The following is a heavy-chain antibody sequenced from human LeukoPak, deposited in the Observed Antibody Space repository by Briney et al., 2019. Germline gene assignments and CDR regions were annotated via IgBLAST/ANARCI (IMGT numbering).Heavy chain of an antibody. CDR1: GFTFSSYW. Sequence: PGGSLRLSCVVSGFTFSSYWMTWVRQAPGKGLEWVANIKQDGSDTYSVDSVKGRFTISRDNAKNSLDLEMNSLRVEDTAVYYCAKSPVAGIPYYFDYWGQGTLVTVSS. D-gene: IGHD6-19*01. V-gene: IGHV3-7*03. CDR3: AKSPVAGIPYYFDY. J-gene: IGHJ4*02. CDR2: IKQDGSDT.